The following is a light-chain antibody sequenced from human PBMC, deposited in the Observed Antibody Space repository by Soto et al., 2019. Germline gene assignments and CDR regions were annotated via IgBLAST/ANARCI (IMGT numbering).Light chain of an antibody. J-gene: IGKJ3*01. V-gene: IGKV1-27*01. CDR2: AAS. Sequence: DVQMTQSPSSLSASVGDRVTITCRASQGISNYLAWYQQKPGKVPKLLIYAASTFQSGVPSRFRGRGCWTDFTLTISSLQPEDPATYCWLEYNIAPFTFGPGTKVHIK. CDR1: QGISNY. CDR3: LEYNIAPFT.